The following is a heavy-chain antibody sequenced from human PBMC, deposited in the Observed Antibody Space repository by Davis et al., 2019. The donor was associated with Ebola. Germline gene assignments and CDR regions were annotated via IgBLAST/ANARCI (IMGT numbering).Heavy chain of an antibody. D-gene: IGHD1-26*01. J-gene: IGHJ4*02. CDR3: TGGSGSYRDY. V-gene: IGHV3-73*01. CDR1: GFTFSDHY. Sequence: GGSLRLSCAASGFTFSDHYMHWVRQASGKGLEWVGRIRSKANSYATAYAASVKGRFTISRDDSKNTAYLQMNSLKTEDTAVYYCTGGSGSYRDYWGQGTLVTVSS. CDR2: IRSKANSYAT.